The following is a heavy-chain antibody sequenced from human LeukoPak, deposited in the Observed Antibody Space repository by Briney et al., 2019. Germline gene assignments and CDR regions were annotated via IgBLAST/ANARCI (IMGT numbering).Heavy chain of an antibody. CDR3: ARACRGNSPYYFDN. Sequence: GGSLRLSCAASGFTVSSNYMSWVRQAPGKGLEWVSVIYSGGSTYYADSVKGRFTISRDNSKNTLYLQMNSLRAEDTAVYYCARACRGNSPYYFDNWGQGTLVTVSS. CDR1: GFTVSSNY. D-gene: IGHD4-23*01. J-gene: IGHJ4*02. CDR2: IYSGGST. V-gene: IGHV3-53*01.